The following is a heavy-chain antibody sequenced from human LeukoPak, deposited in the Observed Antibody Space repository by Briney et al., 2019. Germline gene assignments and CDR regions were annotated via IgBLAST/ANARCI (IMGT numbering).Heavy chain of an antibody. CDR1: GYTFTSYY. CDR3: ARDTVEMTTPGDY. J-gene: IGHJ4*02. Sequence: ASVEVSCKASGYTFTSYYIHWVRQAPGQGLEWMGIINPSGGSTSYAQNFQGRVTMTRDMSTSTVYMELSSLRSEDTAVYYCARDTVEMTTPGDYWGQGTLVTVSS. V-gene: IGHV1-46*01. D-gene: IGHD5-24*01. CDR2: INPSGGST.